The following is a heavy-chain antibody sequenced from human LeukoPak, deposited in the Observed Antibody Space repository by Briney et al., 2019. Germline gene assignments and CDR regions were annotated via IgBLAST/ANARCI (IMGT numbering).Heavy chain of an antibody. J-gene: IGHJ4*02. Sequence: ASVKVSCKASGYTFTSYYMHWARQAPGQGLEWMGIINPSGGSTSYAQKFQGRVTMTRDTSTSTVYMELSSLRSEDTAVYYCASLYSGYDSVDYWGQGTLVTVSS. CDR1: GYTFTSYY. CDR3: ASLYSGYDSVDY. D-gene: IGHD5-12*01. CDR2: INPSGGST. V-gene: IGHV1-46*01.